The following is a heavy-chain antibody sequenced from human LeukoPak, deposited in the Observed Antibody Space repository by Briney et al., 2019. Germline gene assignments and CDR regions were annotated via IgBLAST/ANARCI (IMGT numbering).Heavy chain of an antibody. CDR2: IYHSGST. J-gene: IGHJ3*02. CDR1: GGSVSDYY. V-gene: IGHV4-34*01. CDR3: AVDRIAVPDYYGSGRQQNAFDI. D-gene: IGHD3-10*01. Sequence: SETLSLTCTISGGSVSDYYWSWIRQPPGKGLEWIGEIYHSGSTNYNPSLKSRVTISVDKSKNQFSLKLSSVTAADTAVYYCAVDRIAVPDYYGSGRQQNAFDIWGQGTMVTVSS.